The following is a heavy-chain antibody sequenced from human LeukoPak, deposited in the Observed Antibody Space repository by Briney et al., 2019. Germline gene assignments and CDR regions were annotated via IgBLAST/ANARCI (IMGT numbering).Heavy chain of an antibody. CDR1: RFTFSTYA. J-gene: IGHJ4*02. D-gene: IGHD2-21*01. CDR2: ISGSGGST. V-gene: IGHV3-23*01. Sequence: GGSLRLSCAASRFTFSTYAMSWVRQAPGKGLEWVSTISGSGGSTYYADSVKGRFTISRDSSKNTLYLQMNRLRAEDAAVYYCAKAPVTTCSGAYCYPFDYWGQGTLVTVSS. CDR3: AKAPVTTCSGAYCYPFDY.